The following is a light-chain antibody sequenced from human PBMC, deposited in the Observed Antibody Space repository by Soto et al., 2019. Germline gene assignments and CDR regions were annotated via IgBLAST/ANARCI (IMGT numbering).Light chain of an antibody. J-gene: IGKJ1*01. V-gene: IGKV3-20*01. CDR2: DAS. Sequence: EIVLTQSPGTLYLSPGERATLSCRASQSLSSSQLAWYQQKPGQAPRLLIHDASSRATGISDWFTGSGSGTDFTLTITTLEPEDFAVYYRQQYGSSPRTFGLATKVDIK. CDR1: QSLSSSQ. CDR3: QQYGSSPRT.